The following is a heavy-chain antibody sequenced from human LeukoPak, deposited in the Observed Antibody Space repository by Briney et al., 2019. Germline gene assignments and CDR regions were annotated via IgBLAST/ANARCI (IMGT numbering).Heavy chain of an antibody. CDR2: ISSSSSYI. Sequence: PGGSLRLSCAASGVTFSSYSMSWVRQAPGKGLEWVASISSSSSYIYYADSVKGRFTISRDNAKNSLYLQMNSLRAEDTAVYYCARDANSGYSYGYDYWGQGTLVTVSS. CDR1: GVTFSSYS. D-gene: IGHD5-18*01. J-gene: IGHJ4*02. V-gene: IGHV3-21*01. CDR3: ARDANSGYSYGYDY.